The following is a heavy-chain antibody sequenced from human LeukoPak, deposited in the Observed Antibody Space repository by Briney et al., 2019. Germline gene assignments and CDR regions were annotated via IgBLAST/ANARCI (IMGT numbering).Heavy chain of an antibody. CDR1: GGSISSSSYY. D-gene: IGHD6-13*01. CDR2: IYYSGST. Sequence: SETLSLTCTVSGGSISSSSYYWGWIRQPPGKGLEWIGSIYYSGSTYYNPSLKSRVTISVDTSKNQFSLKLSSVTAADTAVYYCARDAVLGSSSWYGLTSWFDPWGQGTLVTVSS. CDR3: ARDAVLGSSSWYGLTSWFDP. V-gene: IGHV4-39*07. J-gene: IGHJ5*02.